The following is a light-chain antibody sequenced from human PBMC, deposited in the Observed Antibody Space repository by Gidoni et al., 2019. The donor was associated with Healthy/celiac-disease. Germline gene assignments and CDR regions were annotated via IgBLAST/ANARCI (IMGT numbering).Light chain of an antibody. J-gene: IGKJ2*01. CDR1: QSVNSY. Sequence: EIVLTQSPATLSLSPGERATLSCRASQSVNSYLAWYQQKPGQAPRLLIHDASNRATGIPARFSGSGSGTDFTLTISSLEPEDFAVYYCQQRSNWPPGYTFGQGTKLEIK. CDR2: DAS. V-gene: IGKV3-11*01. CDR3: QQRSNWPPGYT.